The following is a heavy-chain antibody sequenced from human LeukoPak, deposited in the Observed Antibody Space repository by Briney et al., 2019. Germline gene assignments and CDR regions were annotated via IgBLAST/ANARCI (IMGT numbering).Heavy chain of an antibody. CDR2: IWYDGSNE. CDR3: AKDRTHYHDASTPAFDN. Sequence: GRSLRLSCAASGFIFSSYGMHWVRQAPGKGLEWVAVIWYDGSNEYYAASVKGRFTISKYNSKTTLSLQMNSLRAEDTAMYYCAKDRTHYHDASTPAFDNWGQGTMVTFSS. D-gene: IGHD3-22*01. CDR1: GFIFSSYG. J-gene: IGHJ3*02. V-gene: IGHV3-33*06.